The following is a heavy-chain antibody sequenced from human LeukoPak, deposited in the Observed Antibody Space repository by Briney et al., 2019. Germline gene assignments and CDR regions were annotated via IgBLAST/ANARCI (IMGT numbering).Heavy chain of an antibody. D-gene: IGHD3-22*01. J-gene: IGHJ4*02. V-gene: IGHV1-69*02. CDR1: GGTFSSYT. CDR2: IIPILGIA. Sequence: ASVKVSCKASGGTFSSYTISWVRQAPGQGLEWMGRIIPILGIANCAQKFQGRVTITADKSTSTAYMELSSLRSEDTAVYYCAVYYDSSGYYLHYWGQGTLVTVSS. CDR3: AVYYDSSGYYLHY.